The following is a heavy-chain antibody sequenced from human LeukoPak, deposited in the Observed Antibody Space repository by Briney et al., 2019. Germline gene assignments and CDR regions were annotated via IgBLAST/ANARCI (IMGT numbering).Heavy chain of an antibody. D-gene: IGHD3-22*01. CDR3: ARATYYYDSSGYSRPDY. CDR2: INPSGGST. J-gene: IGHJ4*02. Sequence: GASVKVSCKASGYTFTGYYMHWVRQAPGQGLEWMGIINPSGGSTSYAQKFQGRVTMTRDTSTSTVYMELSSLRSEDTAVYYCARATYYYDSSGYSRPDYWGQGTLVTVSS. CDR1: GYTFTGYY. V-gene: IGHV1-46*01.